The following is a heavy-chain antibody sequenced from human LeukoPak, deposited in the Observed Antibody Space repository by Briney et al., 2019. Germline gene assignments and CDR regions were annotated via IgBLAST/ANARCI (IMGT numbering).Heavy chain of an antibody. CDR2: LNTGGDYI. J-gene: IGHJ4*02. D-gene: IGHD3-10*01. Sequence: GGSLRLSCVASGFIFSSYSMYWVRQGPGKGLEWVSVLNTGGDYIQTADSLKGRFTISRDNAKNSLYLQMSNLRVEDTAVYYCASGSLVRGVTSNYWGQGTLVTVCS. CDR1: GFIFSSYS. CDR3: ASGSLVRGVTSNY. V-gene: IGHV3-21*01.